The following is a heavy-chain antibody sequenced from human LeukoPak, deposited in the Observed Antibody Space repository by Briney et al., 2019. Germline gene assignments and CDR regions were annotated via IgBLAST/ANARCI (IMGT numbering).Heavy chain of an antibody. D-gene: IGHD6-19*01. CDR3: ARALAVAGRDPSKNYFDY. Sequence: PGGSLRLSCAASGFTFNTYNMDWVRQAPGKGLEWVSYISSRSDVIYYADSAKGRFTISRDNVKNSLYLQMNSLRAEDTAVYYCARALAVAGRDPSKNYFDYWGQGTLVTVSS. CDR1: GFTFNTYN. V-gene: IGHV3-48*01. CDR2: ISSRSDVI. J-gene: IGHJ4*02.